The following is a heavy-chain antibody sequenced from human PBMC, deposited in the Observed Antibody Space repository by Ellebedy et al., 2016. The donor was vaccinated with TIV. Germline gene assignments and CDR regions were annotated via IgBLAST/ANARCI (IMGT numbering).Heavy chain of an antibody. CDR2: ISGGAGST. CDR3: AEEGGSSRGASGMDV. Sequence: GESLKISCAVSGFGFGSYAMSWVRRAPGKGLEWVSVISGGAGSTYYASYADSVKGRFTISRDISKNKLYLQMNSLRVDDTAVYYCAEEGGSSRGASGMDVWGQGTAVVVSS. J-gene: IGHJ6*02. CDR1: GFGFGSYA. V-gene: IGHV3-23*01. D-gene: IGHD6-6*01.